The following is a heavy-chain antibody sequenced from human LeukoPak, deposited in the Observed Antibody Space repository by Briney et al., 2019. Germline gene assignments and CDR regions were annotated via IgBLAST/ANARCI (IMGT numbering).Heavy chain of an antibody. CDR3: ARGRRTLIVGATRNAFDV. J-gene: IGHJ3*01. Sequence: GGSLSLSCAASGFTFSSYAMHWVRQAPGKGLEWVAFISSDGSNKYYADSVKGRFSISRDNSKNTLYLQMNSLRPEDTAVYYCARGRRTLIVGATRNAFDVWGQGTIVTVSS. D-gene: IGHD1-26*01. CDR2: ISSDGSNK. V-gene: IGHV3-30*04. CDR1: GFTFSSYA.